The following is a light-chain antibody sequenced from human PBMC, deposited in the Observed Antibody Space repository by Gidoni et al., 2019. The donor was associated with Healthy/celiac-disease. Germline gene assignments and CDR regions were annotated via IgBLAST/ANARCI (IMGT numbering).Light chain of an antibody. CDR3: MQALQTPRYT. J-gene: IGKJ2*01. CDR1: QSLLHSNGYNY. V-gene: IGKV2-28*01. CDR2: LGY. Sequence: DIVMTQSPLSLPVTPGEPASISCRSSQSLLHSNGYNYLDWYLQKPGQSPQLIYLGYNRASGVPERFSGSGSGTDFTLKISRVEAEDVGVYYCMQALQTPRYTFGQGTKLEIK.